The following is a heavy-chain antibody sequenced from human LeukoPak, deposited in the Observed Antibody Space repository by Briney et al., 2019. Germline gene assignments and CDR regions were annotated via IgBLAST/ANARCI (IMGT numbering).Heavy chain of an antibody. CDR2: MNPNSGNT. V-gene: IGHV1-8*01. Sequence: ASVKVSCKASGYTFTSYDINWVRQATGQGLERMGWMNPNSGNTGYAQKFQGRVTMTRNTSISTAYMELSSLRSEDTAVYYCATPLGPDWYFDLWGRGALVTVSS. J-gene: IGHJ2*01. D-gene: IGHD7-27*01. CDR1: GYTFTSYD. CDR3: ATPLGPDWYFDL.